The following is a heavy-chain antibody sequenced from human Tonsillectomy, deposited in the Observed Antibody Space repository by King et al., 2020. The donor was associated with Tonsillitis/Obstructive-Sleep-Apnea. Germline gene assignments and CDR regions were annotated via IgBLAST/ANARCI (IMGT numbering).Heavy chain of an antibody. V-gene: IGHV1-69*01. CDR1: GGTFSSYV. CDR3: ARDDRPTLQPPYYYYYMDV. J-gene: IGHJ6*03. CDR2: IIPIFGTA. D-gene: IGHD5-18*01. Sequence: QLVQSGAEVKKPGSSVKVSCKASGGTFSSYVISWVRQAPGQGLEWMGGIIPIFGTANYAQKFQGRVTITADESTSTAYMELSSLRSEDTAVYYCARDDRPTLQPPYYYYYMDVWGKGTTVTVSS.